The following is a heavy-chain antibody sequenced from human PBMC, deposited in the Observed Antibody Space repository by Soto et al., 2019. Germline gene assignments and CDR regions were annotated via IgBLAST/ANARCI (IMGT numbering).Heavy chain of an antibody. Sequence: SETLSLTCTVSGDSVSSGNYYWSWIRQPPGKGLEWIGSIYFTGNTNYNPSLKSRLTMSIDTSRNLFSLRLGSVTAADTAVYYCGRVPVDTYMIYWSDPWGQGTLVTRLL. CDR1: GDSVSSGNYY. CDR2: IYFTGNT. V-gene: IGHV4-61*01. J-gene: IGHJ5*02. D-gene: IGHD3-16*01. CDR3: GRVPVDTYMIYWSDP.